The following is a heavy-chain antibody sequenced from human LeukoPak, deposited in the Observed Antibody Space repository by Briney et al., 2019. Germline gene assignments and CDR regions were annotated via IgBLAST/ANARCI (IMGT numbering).Heavy chain of an antibody. D-gene: IGHD3-10*01. J-gene: IGHJ4*02. CDR3: ARHRRSTMVRGLSYYFDY. CDR2: IIPIFGTA. CDR1: GGTFSSYA. Sequence: ASVKVSCKASGGTFSSYAISRVRQAPGQGLEWIGGIIPIFGTANYAQKFQGRVTITTDESTSTAYMELSSPRSEDTAVYYCARHRRSTMVRGLSYYFDYWGQGTLVTVSS. V-gene: IGHV1-69*05.